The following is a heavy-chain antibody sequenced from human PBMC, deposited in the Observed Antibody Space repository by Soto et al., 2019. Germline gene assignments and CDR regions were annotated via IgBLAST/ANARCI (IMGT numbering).Heavy chain of an antibody. D-gene: IGHD1-1*01. J-gene: IGHJ4*02. CDR2: IYWDGES. CDR3: AHRDSTGTTTYFDS. CDR1: GFSFTPIKMG. V-gene: IGHV2-5*02. Sequence: QITLKGLGLTLVNPPETPSRPSTFFGFSFTPIKMGVGWTGQPPGRALEWLAIIYWDGESRYNPLLRRRLTLTEDTSKNQVVLTMTNMDPKDTATYYCAHRDSTGTTTYFDSWGQGIPVTVAS.